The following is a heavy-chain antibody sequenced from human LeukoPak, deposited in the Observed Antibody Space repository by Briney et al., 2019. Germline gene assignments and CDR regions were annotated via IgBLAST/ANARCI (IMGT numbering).Heavy chain of an antibody. V-gene: IGHV1-24*01. D-gene: IGHD6-13*01. Sequence: ASVKVSCKVSGNSLIYLSMRWVRQAPGKGLEWPGGLDPEGGGLIYAQNFQGRVIMTEDTSTDTAYMELSSLKSEDTGVYYCATVFQQRGYYYLDVWGKGTTVTVSS. CDR2: LDPEGGGL. CDR1: GNSLIYLS. J-gene: IGHJ6*03. CDR3: ATVFQQRGYYYLDV.